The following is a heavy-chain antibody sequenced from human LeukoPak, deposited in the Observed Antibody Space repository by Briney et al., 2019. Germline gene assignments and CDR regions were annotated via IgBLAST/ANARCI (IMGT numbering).Heavy chain of an antibody. D-gene: IGHD3-16*01. J-gene: IGHJ4*02. CDR1: GGTFSSYA. Sequence: ASVKLSCKASGGTFSSYAISWVRQAPGQGLEWMGGIIPILGTANYAQKFQGRVTITTDESTSTAYMELSSLRSEDTAVYYCAREQIYYDYVWGSYFFDYWGQGTLVTVSS. CDR2: IIPILGTA. CDR3: AREQIYYDYVWGSYFFDY. V-gene: IGHV1-69*05.